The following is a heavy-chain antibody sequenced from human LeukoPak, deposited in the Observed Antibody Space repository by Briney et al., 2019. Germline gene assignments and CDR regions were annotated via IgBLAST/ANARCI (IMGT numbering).Heavy chain of an antibody. CDR1: GFTVSNNY. CDR2: IYSGGST. D-gene: IGHD6-13*01. V-gene: IGHV3-66*01. J-gene: IGHJ5*02. CDR3: ARDPPAVALNTYA. Sequence: PGGSLRLSCAASGFTVSNNYMNWVRQAPGKGLEWVSLIYSGGSTYYADSVKGRFTISRDNSKNTLYLQMNSLRAEDTAVYYCARDPPAVALNTYAWGPGTLVTVSS.